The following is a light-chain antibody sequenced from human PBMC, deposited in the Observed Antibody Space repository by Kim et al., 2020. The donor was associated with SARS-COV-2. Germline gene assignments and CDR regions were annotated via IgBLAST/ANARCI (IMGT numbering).Light chain of an antibody. CDR3: NPRDSGGNHLRV. J-gene: IGLJ3*02. CDR1: SLRSYY. CDR2: GKN. V-gene: IGLV3-19*01. Sequence: SSELTQDPAVSVALGQTVRITCQGDSLRSYYANWYQQKPGQAPVLVIYGKNNRPSGIPDRFSGSNSGNTASLTITGAQAEDEADYYCNPRDSGGNHLRVFGGGTKVTV.